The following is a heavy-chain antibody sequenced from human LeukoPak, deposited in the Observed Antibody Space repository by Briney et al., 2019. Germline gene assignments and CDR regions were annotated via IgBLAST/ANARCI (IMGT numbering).Heavy chain of an antibody. CDR1: GFTFSSCA. Sequence: GGSLRLSCVASGFTFSSCAMTWVRQAPGKGLEWVPVIYIDGSTYYADSVKGRFTISRDNPKNTLYLQMNSLRVEDTAVYYCARAYGSGGAWFDPWGQGTLVTVSS. CDR2: IYIDGST. D-gene: IGHD3-10*01. J-gene: IGHJ5*02. V-gene: IGHV3-53*01. CDR3: ARAYGSGGAWFDP.